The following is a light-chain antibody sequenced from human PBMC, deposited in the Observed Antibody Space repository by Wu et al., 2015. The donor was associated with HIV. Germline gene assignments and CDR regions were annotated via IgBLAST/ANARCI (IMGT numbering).Light chain of an antibody. CDR2: GAS. Sequence: EIVLTQSPGTLSLSPGQRATLSCRASQSVSSTSLAWYQQKPGQAPRLLIYGASTRATGIPDRFTGSGSGTDFTLTISRLEPEDFAVYFCQQYAGSPLTFGGGTKVEI. CDR3: QQYAGSPLT. V-gene: IGKV3-20*01. J-gene: IGKJ4*01. CDR1: QSVSSTS.